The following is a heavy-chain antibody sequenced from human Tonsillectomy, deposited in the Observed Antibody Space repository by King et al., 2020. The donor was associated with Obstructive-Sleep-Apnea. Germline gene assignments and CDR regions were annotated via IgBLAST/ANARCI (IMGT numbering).Heavy chain of an antibody. Sequence: HVQLVQSGAEARKPGSSVKVSCKASGGTFSSYAISWVRQAPGQGLEWIGRILPVLDIAKYAQKFQDRVTITADKSPSTAYMELSSLRVEDTAVYYCARTTYYGDYSVHYYYGMDVWGQGTTVTVSS. V-gene: IGHV1-69*09. J-gene: IGHJ6*02. D-gene: IGHD4-17*01. CDR2: ILPVLDIA. CDR1: GGTFSSYA. CDR3: ARTTYYGDYSVHYYYGMDV.